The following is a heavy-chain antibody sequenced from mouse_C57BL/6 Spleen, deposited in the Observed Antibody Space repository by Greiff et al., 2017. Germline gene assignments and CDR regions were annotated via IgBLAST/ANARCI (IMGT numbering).Heavy chain of an antibody. CDR1: GYSITSGYY. CDR3: AREGVYYGV. V-gene: IGHV3-6*01. J-gene: IGHJ1*03. Sequence: DVQLQESGPGLVKPSQSLSLTCSVTGYSITSGYYWNWIRQFPGNKLEWMGYISYDGSNNYNPSLKNRISITRDKSKNQFFLKLNSVTTEDTATYYCAREGVYYGVWGTGTTVTVSS. CDR2: ISYDGSN. D-gene: IGHD2-1*01.